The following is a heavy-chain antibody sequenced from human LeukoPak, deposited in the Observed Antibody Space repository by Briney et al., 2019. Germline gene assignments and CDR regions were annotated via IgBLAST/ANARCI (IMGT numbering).Heavy chain of an antibody. J-gene: IGHJ4*02. CDR2: INSDGSST. D-gene: IGHD6-13*01. CDR1: GFTFSSYW. V-gene: IGHV3-74*01. Sequence: PGGSLRLSCAASGFTFSSYWMHWVRQAPGKGLVWVSRINSDGSSTSYADSVKGRFTISRDNAKNTLYLQMNSLRAEDTAVYYCAREDPDSSWGFDYWGQGTLVTVSS. CDR3: AREDPDSSWGFDY.